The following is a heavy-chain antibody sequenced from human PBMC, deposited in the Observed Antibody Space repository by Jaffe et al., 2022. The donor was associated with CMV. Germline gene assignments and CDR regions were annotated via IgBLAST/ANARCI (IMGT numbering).Heavy chain of an antibody. CDR3: ARGDVEGIAVAGPTFDY. Sequence: EVQLVESGGGLVKPGGSLRLSCAASGFTFSSYSMNWVRQAPGKGLEWVSSISSSSSYIYYADSVKGRFTISRDNAKNSLYLQMNSLRAEDTAVYYCARGDVEGIAVAGPTFDYWGQGTLVTVSS. D-gene: IGHD6-19*01. CDR1: GFTFSSYS. J-gene: IGHJ4*02. V-gene: IGHV3-21*01. CDR2: ISSSSSYI.